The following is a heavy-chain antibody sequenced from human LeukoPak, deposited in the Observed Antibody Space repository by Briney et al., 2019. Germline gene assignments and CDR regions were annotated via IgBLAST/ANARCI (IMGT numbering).Heavy chain of an antibody. CDR3: GKERWGYCSSAGCPLFDS. D-gene: IGHD2-2*01. J-gene: IGHJ4*02. Sequence: GGSLRLSCAASGFTFSSYGMHWVRQAPGEGLEWGAVISYDGSNKYYADSVKGRFTISRDDSKNTLYLQMNSLRAEDTAVYYCGKERWGYCSSAGCPLFDSWGQGTLITVSS. CDR2: ISYDGSNK. CDR1: GFTFSSYG. V-gene: IGHV3-30*18.